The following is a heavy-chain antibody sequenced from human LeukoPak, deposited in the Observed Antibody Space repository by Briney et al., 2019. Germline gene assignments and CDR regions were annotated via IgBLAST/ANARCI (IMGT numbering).Heavy chain of an antibody. Sequence: ASVKVSCKASGYIFTSYGISWVRQAPGQGLEWMGWISAYNGNTNYAQKLQGRVTTNTDRSTSTAYMELRSLRSDDTAVYYCARDLEIVITGDYYYYYGMDVWGQGTTVTVSS. CDR2: ISAYNGNT. J-gene: IGHJ6*02. V-gene: IGHV1-18*01. D-gene: IGHD3-22*01. CDR1: GYIFTSYG. CDR3: ARDLEIVITGDYYYYYGMDV.